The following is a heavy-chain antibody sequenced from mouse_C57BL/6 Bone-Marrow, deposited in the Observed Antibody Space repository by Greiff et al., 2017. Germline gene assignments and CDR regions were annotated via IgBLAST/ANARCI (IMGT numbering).Heavy chain of an antibody. CDR1: GYTFTNYW. CDR2: IYPGGGYT. J-gene: IGHJ1*03. D-gene: IGHD2-4*01. Sequence: VQLQESGAELVRPGTSVKMSCKASGYTFTNYWIGWAKQRPGHGLEWIGDIYPGGGYTNYNEKFKGKATLTADKSSSAAYMQVSSLTSEDSAIYYCARFYYDYERGYWYFDVWGTGTTVTVSS. V-gene: IGHV1-63*01. CDR3: ARFYYDYERGYWYFDV.